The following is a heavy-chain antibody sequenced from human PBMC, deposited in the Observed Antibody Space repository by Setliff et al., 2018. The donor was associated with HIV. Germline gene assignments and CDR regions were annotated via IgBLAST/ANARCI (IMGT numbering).Heavy chain of an antibody. CDR3: ATARSKVRLGELSLFDY. D-gene: IGHD3-16*02. J-gene: IGHJ4*02. Sequence: ASVKVSCKVSGYTLTELSMHWVRQAPGKGLEWMGGFDPEDGETIYAQKFQGRVTMTEDTSTDTAYMELSSLRSEDTAVYYCATARSKVRLGELSLFDYWGQGKLVTVSS. CDR1: GYTLTELS. V-gene: IGHV1-24*01. CDR2: FDPEDGET.